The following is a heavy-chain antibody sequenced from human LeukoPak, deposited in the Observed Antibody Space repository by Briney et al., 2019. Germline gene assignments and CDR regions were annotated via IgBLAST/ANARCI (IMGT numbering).Heavy chain of an antibody. V-gene: IGHV1-2*02. D-gene: IGHD2-15*01. CDR2: INPNSGGT. Sequence: GASVKVSCKASGYTFTGYYMHWVRQAPGQGLEWMGWINPNSGGTNYAQKFQGRVTMTRDTSISTAYMELSRLRSDDTAVYYCASNGVVVVAATPGYYYYGMDVWGQGTTVTVSS. J-gene: IGHJ6*02. CDR3: ASNGVVVVAATPGYYYYGMDV. CDR1: GYTFTGYY.